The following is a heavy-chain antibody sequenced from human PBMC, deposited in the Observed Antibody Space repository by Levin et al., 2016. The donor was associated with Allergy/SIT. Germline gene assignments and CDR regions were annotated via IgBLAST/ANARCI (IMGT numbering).Heavy chain of an antibody. Sequence: ASSEGLLQGFWLHLYQLWYQLGADRPLDQGLEWMGWISAYNGNTNYAQKLQGRVTMTTDTSTSTAYMELRSLRSDDTAVYYCAATQSGYDSSGYYSQGYDYWGQGTLVTVSS. CDR2: ISAYNGNT. J-gene: IGHJ4*02. V-gene: IGHV1-18*01. D-gene: IGHD3-22*01. CDR1: LHLYQLW. CDR3: AATQSGYDSSGYYSQGYDY.